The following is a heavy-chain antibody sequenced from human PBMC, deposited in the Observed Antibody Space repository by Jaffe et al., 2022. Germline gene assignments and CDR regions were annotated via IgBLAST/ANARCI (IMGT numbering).Heavy chain of an antibody. Sequence: QVQLQESGPGLVKPSETLSLTCTVSGGSISSYYWSWIRQPPGKGLEWIGYIYYSGSTNYNPSLKSRVTISVDTSKNQFSLKLSSVTAADTAVYYCARLYGSGSLPGYYFDYWGQGTLVTVSS. J-gene: IGHJ4*02. V-gene: IGHV4-59*01. CDR3: ARLYGSGSLPGYYFDY. CDR2: IYYSGST. D-gene: IGHD3-10*01. CDR1: GGSISSYY.